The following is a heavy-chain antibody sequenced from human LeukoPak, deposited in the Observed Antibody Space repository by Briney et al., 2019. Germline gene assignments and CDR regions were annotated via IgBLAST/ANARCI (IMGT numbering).Heavy chain of an antibody. CDR1: GASISSGPYF. D-gene: IGHD5-18*01. Sequence: SETLSLTCTVSGASISSGPYFWGWIRQPPAKGLEWFGGFFSNGGTYYNPSLKSRILISGDSSKNHVFLNLTSVTATDTAVYYCARSFDSAMAPYDKWGQGTLVTVSS. CDR3: ARSFDSAMAPYDK. J-gene: IGHJ4*02. V-gene: IGHV4-39*02. CDR2: FFSNGGT.